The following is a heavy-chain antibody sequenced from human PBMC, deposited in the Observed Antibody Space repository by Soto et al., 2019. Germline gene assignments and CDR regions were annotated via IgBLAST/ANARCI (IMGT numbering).Heavy chain of an antibody. CDR1: GFTFSSYA. CDR2: ISGSGGST. D-gene: IGHD2-15*01. V-gene: IGHV3-23*01. Sequence: GGSLRLSCAASGFTFSSYAMSWVRQAPGKGLEWVSAISGSGGSTYYADSVKGRFTISRDNSKNTLYLQMNSLRAEDTAVYYCAKDLIVVVVAATNDAFDIWGQGTMVTVSS. CDR3: AKDLIVVVVAATNDAFDI. J-gene: IGHJ3*02.